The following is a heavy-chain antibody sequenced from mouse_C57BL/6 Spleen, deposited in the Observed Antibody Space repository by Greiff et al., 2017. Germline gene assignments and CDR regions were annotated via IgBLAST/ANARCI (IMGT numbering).Heavy chain of an antibody. CDR1: GFTFSSYG. CDR2: ISSGGSYT. D-gene: IGHD2-5*01. CDR3: ARLDYSNSWFAY. Sequence: EVQVVESGGDLVKPGGSLKLSCAASGFTFSSYGMSWVRQTPDKRLEWVATISSGGSYTYYPDSVKGRFTISRDNAKNTLYLQMSRQKSEDTAMYYCARLDYSNSWFAYWGQGTLVTVSA. V-gene: IGHV5-6*01. J-gene: IGHJ3*01.